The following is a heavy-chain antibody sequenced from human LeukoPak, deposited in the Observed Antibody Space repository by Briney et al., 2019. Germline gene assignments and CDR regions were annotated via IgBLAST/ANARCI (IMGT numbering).Heavy chain of an antibody. D-gene: IGHD3-3*01. J-gene: IGHJ4*02. Sequence: GGSLRLSCAASGFTFSSYGMHWVRQAPGKGLEWVAFIRYDGSNKYYADSVKGRFTISRDNSKNTLYLRMNSLRAEDTAVYYCAKSRGGFWSGYNFDYWGQGTLVTVSS. CDR3: AKSRGGFWSGYNFDY. CDR2: IRYDGSNK. CDR1: GFTFSSYG. V-gene: IGHV3-30*02.